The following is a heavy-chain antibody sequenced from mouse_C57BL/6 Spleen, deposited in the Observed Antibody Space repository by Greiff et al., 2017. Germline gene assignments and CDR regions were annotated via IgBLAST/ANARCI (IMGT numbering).Heavy chain of an antibody. V-gene: IGHV1-64*01. CDR2: IHPNSGST. CDR1: GYTFTSYW. CDR3: ARPYDYAMDY. J-gene: IGHJ4*01. D-gene: IGHD1-1*01. Sequence: QVQLQQPGAELVKPGASVKLSCKASGYTFTSYWMHWVKQRPGQGLEWIGMIHPNSGSTNYNEKFKSKATLTVDKSSSTAHMQLSSLTSEDSAVYYCARPYDYAMDYWGQGTSVTVSS.